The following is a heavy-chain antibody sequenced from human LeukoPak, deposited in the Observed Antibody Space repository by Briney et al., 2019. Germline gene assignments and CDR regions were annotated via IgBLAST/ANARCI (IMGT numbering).Heavy chain of an antibody. V-gene: IGHV1-69*05. Sequence: GASVKVSCKASGCTFSSYAISWVRQAPGQGLEWMGGIIPIFGTANYAQKFQGRVTITTDKSTSTTYMELSSLRSEDTAVYYCARTVVVTAEHAFDVWGQGTMVTVSS. CDR2: IIPIFGTA. CDR3: ARTVVVTAEHAFDV. CDR1: GCTFSSYA. D-gene: IGHD2-21*02. J-gene: IGHJ3*01.